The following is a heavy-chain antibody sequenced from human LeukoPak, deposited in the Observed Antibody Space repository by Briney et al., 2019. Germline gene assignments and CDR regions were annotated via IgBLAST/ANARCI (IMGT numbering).Heavy chain of an antibody. CDR2: ISPYNGNT. J-gene: IGHJ5*02. Sequence: ASVKVSCKASGYNFISYYMHWVRQAPGQGLEWMGWISPYNGNTNYAQKLQGRVTMTTDTSTSTAYMELRSLRSDDTAVYYCARDYSNYWFDPWGQGTLVTVSS. CDR3: ARDYSNYWFDP. D-gene: IGHD4-11*01. CDR1: GYNFISYY. V-gene: IGHV1-18*04.